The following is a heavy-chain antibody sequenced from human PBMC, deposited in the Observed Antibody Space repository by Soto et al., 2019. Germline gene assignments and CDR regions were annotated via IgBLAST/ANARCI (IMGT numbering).Heavy chain of an antibody. CDR3: ARDGGSGWYPY. CDR2: IYYSGST. J-gene: IGHJ4*02. D-gene: IGHD6-19*01. V-gene: IGHV4-59*01. CDR1: GGSISSYY. Sequence: PSETLSLTCTVSGGSISSYYWSWIRQPPGKGLEWIGYIYYSGSTNYNPSLKSRVTISVDTSKNQFSLKLSSVTAADTAVYYCARDGGSGWYPYWGQGTLVTVSS.